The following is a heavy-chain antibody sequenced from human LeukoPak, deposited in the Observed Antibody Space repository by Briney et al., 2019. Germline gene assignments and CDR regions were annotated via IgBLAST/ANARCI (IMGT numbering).Heavy chain of an antibody. CDR1: GLTVSSNS. CDR3: AELGITMIGGV. J-gene: IGHJ6*04. V-gene: IGHV3-53*01. Sequence: GGSLRLSCAASGLTVSSNSMSWVRQAPGKGLEWVSFIYSGGSTYYADSVKGRFTISRGNAKNSLYLQMNSLRAEDTAVYYCAELGITMIGGVWGKGTTVTISS. CDR2: IYSGGST. D-gene: IGHD3-10*02.